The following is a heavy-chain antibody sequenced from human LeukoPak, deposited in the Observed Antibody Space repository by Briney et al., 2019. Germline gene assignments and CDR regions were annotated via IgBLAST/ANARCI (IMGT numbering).Heavy chain of an antibody. CDR2: IHTSGST. CDR1: GGSISSYY. V-gene: IGHV4-4*07. Sequence: SETLSLTCIVPGGSISSYYWSWIRQPAGKGLEWIGQIHTSGSTNYNPSLKSRVAMSVDTSKNQFSLELSSVTAADTAVYYCAGRAQTTGWSFDYWGQGALVTVSS. CDR3: AGRAQTTGWSFDY. J-gene: IGHJ4*02. D-gene: IGHD6-19*01.